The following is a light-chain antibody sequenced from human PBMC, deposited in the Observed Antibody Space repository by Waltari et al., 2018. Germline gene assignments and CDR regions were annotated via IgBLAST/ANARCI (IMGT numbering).Light chain of an antibody. J-gene: IGKJ1*01. CDR3: QQYNNWPAWT. Sequence: EIVMTQSPATLSVSPGERATLSCRASQSVSSNLAWHQQKRGQSPRLLIYGALTRATGIPARFSGSGSGTEFTLTISSMQSEDFAVYYCQQYNNWPAWTFGQGTKVEI. CDR1: QSVSSN. V-gene: IGKV3-15*01. CDR2: GAL.